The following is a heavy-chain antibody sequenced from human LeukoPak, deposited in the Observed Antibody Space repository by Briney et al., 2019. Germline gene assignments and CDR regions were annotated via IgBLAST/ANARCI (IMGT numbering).Heavy chain of an antibody. D-gene: IGHD2-8*01. J-gene: IGHJ6*02. CDR1: GGSISSSNW. CDR2: IYHSGST. Sequence: KTSETLSLTCAVSGGSISSSNWWSWVRQPPGKGLEWIGEIYHSGSTNYNPSLKSRVTISVDKSKNQFSLKLSSVTAADTAVYYCARFQQLVYARFYYYYGMDVWGQGTTVTVSS. CDR3: ARFQQLVYARFYYYYGMDV. V-gene: IGHV4-4*02.